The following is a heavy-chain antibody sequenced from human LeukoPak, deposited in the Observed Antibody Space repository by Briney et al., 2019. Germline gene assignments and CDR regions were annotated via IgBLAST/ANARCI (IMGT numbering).Heavy chain of an antibody. J-gene: IGHJ4*02. CDR2: IYYSGST. D-gene: IGHD6-19*01. CDR3: ARGARYSSGWYFPRYYFDY. V-gene: IGHV4-59*01. Sequence: SETLSLTCAVYGGSFSGYYWSWIRQPPGKGLEWIGYIYYSGSTNYNPSLKSRVTISVDTSKNQFSLKLSSVTAADTAVYYCARGARYSSGWYFPRYYFDYWGQGTLVTVSS. CDR1: GGSFSGYY.